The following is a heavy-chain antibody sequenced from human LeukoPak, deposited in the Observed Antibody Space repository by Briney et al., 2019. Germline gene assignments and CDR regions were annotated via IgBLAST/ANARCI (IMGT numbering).Heavy chain of an antibody. CDR2: INPSGGST. CDR3: ARDRRDY. CDR1: GYIFTNYY. J-gene: IGHJ4*02. V-gene: IGHV1-46*01. Sequence: ASVKVSCKASGYIFTNYYIHWVRQAPGQGLEWMGIINPSGGSTNYAQKFQGRVTMTRDTSTSTVSMELSSLRSEDTAVYYCARDRRDYWGQGTLVAVSS.